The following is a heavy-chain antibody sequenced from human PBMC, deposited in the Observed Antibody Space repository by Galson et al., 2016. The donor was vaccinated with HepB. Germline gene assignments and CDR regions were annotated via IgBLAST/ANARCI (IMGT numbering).Heavy chain of an antibody. CDR1: GFGFSDYW. CDR3: VSRRHIAADGVD. V-gene: IGHV3-7*02. CDR2: IKQDGSEK. D-gene: IGHD6-13*01. J-gene: IGHJ4*02. Sequence: SLRLSCAASGFGFSDYWMTWVRQAPGKGLEWVANIKQDGSEKYYVDSVKGRFTISRDNAKNSLYLQMNSLRAEDTAIYYCVSRRHIAADGVDWGQGILVTVS.